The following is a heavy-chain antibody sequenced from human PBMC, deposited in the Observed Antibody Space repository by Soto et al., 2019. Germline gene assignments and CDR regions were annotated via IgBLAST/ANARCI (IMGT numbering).Heavy chain of an antibody. CDR3: AKFRGPSYSYYYMDV. CDR1: GFTFGTYA. J-gene: IGHJ6*03. CDR2: ISGSGRTT. D-gene: IGHD3-16*01. Sequence: EVQLLESGGGLVQPGGSLRLSCAASGFTFGTYAMNWLRQAPGRGLECVSFISGSGRTTYYAYSVKGRFTGSRDNSKNTMYLQMNSLRAEDTALYYCAKFRGPSYSYYYMDVWGKGTTVTVSS. V-gene: IGHV3-23*01.